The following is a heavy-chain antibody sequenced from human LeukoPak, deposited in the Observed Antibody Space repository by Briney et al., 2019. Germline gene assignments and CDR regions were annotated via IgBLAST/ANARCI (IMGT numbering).Heavy chain of an antibody. D-gene: IGHD6-19*01. Sequence: GGSLRLSCAASGFIFSHYAMSWVRQAPGKGLEWVSAISKSGDDTYYADPVKGRFAISRDNSKNTFYLQMNSLRAEDSAVYFCVKDELAVAIFDYWGQGTLVTVSS. V-gene: IGHV3-23*01. J-gene: IGHJ4*02. CDR2: ISKSGDDT. CDR1: GFIFSHYA. CDR3: VKDELAVAIFDY.